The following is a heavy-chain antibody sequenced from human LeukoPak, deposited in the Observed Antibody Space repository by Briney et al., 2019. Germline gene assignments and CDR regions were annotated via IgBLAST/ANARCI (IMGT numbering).Heavy chain of an antibody. J-gene: IGHJ4*02. Sequence: GGSLRLSCAASGFTVSGNYMSWVRQAPGKGLECVSIIYSGGETFYADSVKGRFTISRDNSQNTLSLQMDSLRAEDTAVYYCARSGTWWSWSYHFDSWGQGTLVTVSS. CDR3: ARSGTWWSWSYHFDS. D-gene: IGHD2-8*02. V-gene: IGHV3-53*01. CDR2: IYSGGET. CDR1: GFTVSGNY.